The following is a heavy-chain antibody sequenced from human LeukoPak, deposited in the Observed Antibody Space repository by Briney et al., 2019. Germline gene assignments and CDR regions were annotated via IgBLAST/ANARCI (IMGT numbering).Heavy chain of an antibody. CDR2: INVNSGDT. J-gene: IGHJ5*02. V-gene: IGHV1-2*02. CDR3: ARTYYYGSGSLP. D-gene: IGHD3-10*01. CDR1: GYIFTGYY. Sequence: GASVKVSCKASGYIFTGYYVHWVRQAPGQGLEWMGWINVNSGDTRYTQRVQGRVTMTRDTSINTAYMELSSLRSDDTAVYYCARTYYYGSGSLPWGQGTLVTVSS.